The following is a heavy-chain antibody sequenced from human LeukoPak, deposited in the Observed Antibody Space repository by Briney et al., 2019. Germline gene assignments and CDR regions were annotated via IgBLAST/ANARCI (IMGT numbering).Heavy chain of an antibody. CDR3: ARAFSGYDVISDYYYGMDV. CDR1: GYTFTSYY. J-gene: IGHJ6*02. V-gene: IGHV1-46*01. Sequence: ASVKVSCKASGYTFTSYYMHWVRQAPGQGLEWMGIINPSGGSTSYAQKFQGRVTMTRDTSTSTVYMELSSLRSEDTAVYYCARAFSGYDVISDYYYGMDVWGQGTTVTVSS. CDR2: INPSGGST. D-gene: IGHD5-12*01.